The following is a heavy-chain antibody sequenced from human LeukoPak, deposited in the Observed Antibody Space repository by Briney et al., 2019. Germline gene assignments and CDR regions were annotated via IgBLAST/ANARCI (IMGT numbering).Heavy chain of an antibody. Sequence: PGGSLRLSCAASGFTFSSYEMNWVRQAPGKGLEWVAVISYDGSNKYYADSVKGRFTISRDNSNNTLYLQMNSLRAEDTAVYYCARATSGTSYNYWGQGTLVTVSS. CDR2: ISYDGSNK. CDR1: GFTFSSYE. V-gene: IGHV3-30-3*01. D-gene: IGHD3-10*01. CDR3: ARATSGTSYNY. J-gene: IGHJ4*02.